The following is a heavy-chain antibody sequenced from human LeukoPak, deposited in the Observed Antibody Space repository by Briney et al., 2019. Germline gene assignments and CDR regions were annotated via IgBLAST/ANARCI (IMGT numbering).Heavy chain of an antibody. CDR1: GFTFGDYA. V-gene: IGHV3-49*04. Sequence: QPGRSLRLSCTASGFTFGDYALNWVRQAPGKGLEWAGCIRSNAYGRTTEYAASVQGRFTISRDNSNSIAYLQMNSLKTEDTAVYYCSRAQTEAGAKYYFDYWGQGTLVTVSS. J-gene: IGHJ4*02. CDR2: IRSNAYGRTT. CDR3: SRAQTEAGAKYYFDY.